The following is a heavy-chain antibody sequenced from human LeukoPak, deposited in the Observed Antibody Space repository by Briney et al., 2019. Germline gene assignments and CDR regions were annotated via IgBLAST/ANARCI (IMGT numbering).Heavy chain of an antibody. J-gene: IGHJ4*02. CDR3: ARDYSVMDIVASYFFDY. V-gene: IGHV3-30*03. D-gene: IGHD5-12*01. CDR2: ISYDGSNK. Sequence: GGSLRLSCAASGFTFRSYDMHWVRQAPGKGLQWVAVISYDGSNKYHTDSVKGRFTISRDNSKNTLYLQMNSLRAEDTAVYYCARDYSVMDIVASYFFDYWGQGTLVTVSS. CDR1: GFTFRSYD.